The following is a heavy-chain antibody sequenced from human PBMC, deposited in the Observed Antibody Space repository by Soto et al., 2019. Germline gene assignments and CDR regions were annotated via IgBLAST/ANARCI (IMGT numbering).Heavy chain of an antibody. V-gene: IGHV4-4*02. Sequence: SETLSLTCAVSGGSISSSNWWSWVRQPPGKGLEWIGEIYHSGSTNYNPSLKSRVTISGDKSKNQFSLKLSAVTAADTAVYYCARVVKYYDFWSGYRASYFDYWGQGTLVTVSS. CDR2: IYHSGST. CDR1: GGSISSSNW. D-gene: IGHD3-3*01. J-gene: IGHJ4*02. CDR3: ARVVKYYDFWSGYRASYFDY.